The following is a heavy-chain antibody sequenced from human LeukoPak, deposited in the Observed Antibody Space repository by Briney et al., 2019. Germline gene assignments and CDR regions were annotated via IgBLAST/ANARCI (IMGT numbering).Heavy chain of an antibody. Sequence: SQTLSLTCTVSGGSISSGGYSWSWIRQPPGKGLEWIGSIYYSGSTYYNPSLKSRVTISVDTSKDQFSLKLSSVTAADTAVYYCARHPLGDYPFYYYGMDVWGQGTTVTVSS. CDR1: GGSISSGGYS. J-gene: IGHJ6*02. V-gene: IGHV4-30-2*03. CDR2: IYYSGST. CDR3: ARHPLGDYPFYYYGMDV. D-gene: IGHD4-17*01.